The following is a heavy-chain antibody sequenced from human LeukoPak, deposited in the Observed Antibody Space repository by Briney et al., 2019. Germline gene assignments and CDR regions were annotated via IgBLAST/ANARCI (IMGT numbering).Heavy chain of an antibody. V-gene: IGHV4-59*01. D-gene: IGHD6-19*01. CDR2: IHDSGST. J-gene: IGHJ4*02. CDR1: GGSLSSYY. CDR3: ARGSGWYADY. Sequence: SETLSLTCSVSGGSLSSYYWSWIRQSPGKQLEWIGDIHDSGSTNYNPSLNSRVTIFMDTSKNQFSLRLSSVTAADTAVYYCARGSGWYADYWGQGALVTVSS.